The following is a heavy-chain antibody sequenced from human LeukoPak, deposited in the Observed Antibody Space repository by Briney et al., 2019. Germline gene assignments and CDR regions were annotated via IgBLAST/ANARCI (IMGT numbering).Heavy chain of an antibody. CDR2: IRYDGSNK. CDR1: GFTFSSYG. CDR3: ARSSGTDSGCWYWFDP. D-gene: IGHD6-19*01. V-gene: IGHV3-30*02. J-gene: IGHJ5*02. Sequence: GGSLRLSCAASGFTFSSYGMHWVRQAPGKGLEWVAFIRYDGSNKYYADSVKGRFTISRDNSKNTLYLQMNSLRAEDTAVYYCARSSGTDSGCWYWFDPWGQGTLVTVSS.